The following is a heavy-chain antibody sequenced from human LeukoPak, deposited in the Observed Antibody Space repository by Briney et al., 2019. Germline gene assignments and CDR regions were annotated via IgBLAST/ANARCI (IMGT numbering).Heavy chain of an antibody. CDR3: ARDITEDIVVVVAAANDY. CDR1: GFTFSRYA. J-gene: IGHJ4*02. V-gene: IGHV3-64*01. D-gene: IGHD2-15*01. CDR2: ISSNGGST. Sequence: PGGSLRLSCAASGFTFSRYAMHWVRQAPGKGLEYVSAISSNGGSTYYANSVKGRFTISRDNSKNTLYLQMGSLRAEDTAVYYCARDITEDIVVVVAAANDYWGQGTLVTVSS.